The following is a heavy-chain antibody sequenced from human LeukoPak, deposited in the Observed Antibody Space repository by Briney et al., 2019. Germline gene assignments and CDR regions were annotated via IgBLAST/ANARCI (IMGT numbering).Heavy chain of an antibody. CDR2: ISGSGCST. Sequence: GGSLRLSCAASGFTFSSYAMSWVRQAPGKGLEWVSAISGSGCSTYYAHSVKGRFTISRDNSKNTLYLQMNSLRAEDTAVYYCAKDRVGSSGYYRNLLFDYWGQGTLVTVSS. CDR1: GFTFSSYA. V-gene: IGHV3-23*01. CDR3: AKDRVGSSGYYRNLLFDY. J-gene: IGHJ4*02. D-gene: IGHD3-22*01.